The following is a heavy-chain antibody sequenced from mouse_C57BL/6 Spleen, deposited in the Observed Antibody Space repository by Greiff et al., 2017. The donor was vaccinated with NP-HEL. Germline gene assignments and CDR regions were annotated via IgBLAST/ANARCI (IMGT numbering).Heavy chain of an antibody. CDR3: ARGNWDYFDY. CDR1: GFTFSSYA. Sequence: DVHLVESGGGLVKPGGSLKLSCAASGFTFSSYAMSWVRQTPEKRLEWVATISDGGSYTYYPDNVKGRFTISRDNAKNNLYLQMSHLKSEDTAMYYCARGNWDYFDYWGQGTTLTVSS. D-gene: IGHD4-1*01. V-gene: IGHV5-4*01. CDR2: ISDGGSYT. J-gene: IGHJ2*01.